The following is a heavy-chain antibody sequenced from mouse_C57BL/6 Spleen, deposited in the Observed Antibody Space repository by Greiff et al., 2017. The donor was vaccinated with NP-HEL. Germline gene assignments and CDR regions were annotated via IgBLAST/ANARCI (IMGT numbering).Heavy chain of an antibody. D-gene: IGHD2-3*01. CDR1: GYTFTSYW. J-gene: IGHJ4*01. CDR2: IYPGNSDT. CDR3: TRSLYDGYIYAMDY. Sequence: VQLKQSGTVLARPGASVKMSCKTSGYTFTSYWMHWVKQRPGQGLEWIGAIYPGNSDTSYNQKFKGKAKLTAVTSASTAYMELSSLTNEDSAVYYCTRSLYDGYIYAMDYWGQGTSVTVSS. V-gene: IGHV1-5*01.